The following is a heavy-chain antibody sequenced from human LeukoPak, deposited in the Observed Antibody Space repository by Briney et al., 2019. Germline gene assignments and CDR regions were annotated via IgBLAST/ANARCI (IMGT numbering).Heavy chain of an antibody. V-gene: IGHV3-7*01. CDR2: IKQDGSEK. Sequence: GGSLRLSCAASGFTFSSYWMSWVRQAPGKGLEWVANIKQDGSEKYYVDSVKGRFTISRDSAKNSLYLQMNSLRAEDTAVYYCARPYYYDSSGYWDLLKPDYWGQGTLVTVSS. J-gene: IGHJ4*02. CDR1: GFTFSSYW. CDR3: ARPYYYDSSGYWDLLKPDY. D-gene: IGHD3-22*01.